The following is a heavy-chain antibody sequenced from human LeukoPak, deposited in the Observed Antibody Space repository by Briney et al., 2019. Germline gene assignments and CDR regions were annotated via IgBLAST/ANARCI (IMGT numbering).Heavy chain of an antibody. CDR1: GGSISSYY. D-gene: IGHD1-26*01. CDR2: IYYSGST. CDR3: ARGWSGSYLFDY. V-gene: IGHV4-59*01. J-gene: IGHJ4*02. Sequence: SETLSLTCTVSGGSISSYYWSWIRQPPGKGLEWIGYIYYSGSTNYNPSLKSRVTISVDTSKNQFSLKLSSVTAADTAVYYCARGWSGSYLFDYWGQGTLVTVSS.